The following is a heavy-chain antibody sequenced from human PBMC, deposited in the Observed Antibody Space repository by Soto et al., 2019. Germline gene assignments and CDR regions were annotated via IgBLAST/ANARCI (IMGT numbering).Heavy chain of an antibody. CDR3: ARQAAGASDL. Sequence: EVQLVQSGPEVKKPGESLKISCQGSGYSFIDYWIAWVRQKPGKGLEWMGIIYPDDSDTTYSPSFQGQVTISADKSINTVYLQWNTLKASDTAIYFCARQAAGASDLWGQGALVTVSS. J-gene: IGHJ4*02. D-gene: IGHD1-26*01. V-gene: IGHV5-51*03. CDR2: IYPDDSDT. CDR1: GYSFIDYW.